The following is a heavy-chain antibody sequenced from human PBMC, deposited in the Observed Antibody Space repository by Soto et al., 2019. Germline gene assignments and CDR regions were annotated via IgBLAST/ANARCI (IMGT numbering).Heavy chain of an antibody. CDR1: GFTFSSYG. Sequence: TGGSLRLSCAASGFTFSSYGMHWVRQAPGKGLEWVAVIWYDGSNKYYADSVKGRFTISRDNSKNTLYLQMNSLRAEDTAVYYCARALARGYYYYGMDVWGQGTTVTVSS. V-gene: IGHV3-33*01. J-gene: IGHJ6*02. D-gene: IGHD3-10*01. CDR3: ARALARGYYYYGMDV. CDR2: IWYDGSNK.